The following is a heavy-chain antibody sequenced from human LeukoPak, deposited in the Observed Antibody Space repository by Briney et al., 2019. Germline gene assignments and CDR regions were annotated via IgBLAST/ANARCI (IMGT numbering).Heavy chain of an antibody. V-gene: IGHV4-34*01. J-gene: IGHJ6*02. Sequence: PSETLSLTCAVYGGSFSGYYWSWIRQPPGKGLEWIGEINHSGSTNYNPSLKSRVTISVDTSKNQFSLKLSSVTAADTAVYYCAQGGLGRYYYYYYGMDVWGQGTTVTVSS. CDR3: AQGGLGRYYYYYYGMDV. D-gene: IGHD3-10*01. CDR1: GGSFSGYY. CDR2: INHSGST.